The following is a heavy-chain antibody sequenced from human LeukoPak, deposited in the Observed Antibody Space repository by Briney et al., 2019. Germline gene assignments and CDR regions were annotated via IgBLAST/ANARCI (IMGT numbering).Heavy chain of an antibody. V-gene: IGHV4-4*07. CDR1: GGSISGYF. CDR3: AREPTSGREPTSDRPLDY. J-gene: IGHJ4*02. D-gene: IGHD5-12*01. CDR2: IYSSGSN. Sequence: NPSETLSLTCTVSGGSISGYFWSWIRQPAGKGLEWTGRIYSSGSNNYNPSLKSRVTMSLDTSKNHLSLNLSSVTAADTAVYYCAREPTSGREPTSDRPLDYWGQGTLVTVSS.